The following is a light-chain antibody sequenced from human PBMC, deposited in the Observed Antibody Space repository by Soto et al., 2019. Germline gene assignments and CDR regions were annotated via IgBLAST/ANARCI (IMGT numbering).Light chain of an antibody. CDR2: YIS. V-gene: IGKV3D-15*01. CDR3: QQQNQWPST. CDR1: KSARNF. Sequence: EIVMTQSPASLSVSPGETASLSCRAGKSARNFLAWYQQKPGQAPRLRSYYISTRATGIPARVSVSGSGTEFTPTINSRQSEDAAVEDCQQQNQWPSTFGQGTRLEIK. J-gene: IGKJ5*01.